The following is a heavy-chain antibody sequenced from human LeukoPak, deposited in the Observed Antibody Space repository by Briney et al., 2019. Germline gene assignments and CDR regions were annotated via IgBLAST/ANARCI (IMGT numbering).Heavy chain of an antibody. V-gene: IGHV3-23*01. J-gene: IGHJ4*02. D-gene: IGHD2-21*01. Sequence: PGGSLRLSCAVSGFTFNNYAMTWVRQAPGKGLEWVSAISGSGGSTYYADSVKGRFTISRDNSKNTLYLQMNSLRAEDTAVYYCAKEVVHCGGDCSYYFDYWGQGTLVTVSS. CDR3: AKEVVHCGGDCSYYFDY. CDR2: ISGSGGST. CDR1: GFTFNNYA.